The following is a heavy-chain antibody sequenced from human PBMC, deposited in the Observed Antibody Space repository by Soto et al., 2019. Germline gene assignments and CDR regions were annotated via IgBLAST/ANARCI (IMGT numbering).Heavy chain of an antibody. V-gene: IGHV3-74*01. CDR2: INSDGSST. CDR3: ARDPGQYYDILTGWVGWFDP. Sequence: PGGSLSLSCAASGFIFSSDWMHWVRQAPGKGLVWVSRINSDGSSTDYADSVKVRFTISRDNAKNSLYLQMNSLRAEDTAVYYCARDPGQYYDILTGWVGWFDPWGQGTLVTVSS. D-gene: IGHD3-9*01. J-gene: IGHJ5*02. CDR1: GFIFSSDW.